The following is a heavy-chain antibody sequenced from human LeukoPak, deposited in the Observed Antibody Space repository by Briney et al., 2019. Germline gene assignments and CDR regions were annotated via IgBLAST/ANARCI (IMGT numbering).Heavy chain of an antibody. CDR3: TQETDAFDI. V-gene: IGHV3-30*18. J-gene: IGHJ3*02. CDR1: GFSFSSYA. CDR2: ISYDGSDK. Sequence: GGSLRLSCAASGFSFSSYAMHWVRQAPGKGLEWVAFISYDGSDKYYADSVKGRFTISRDNSKNTLYLQMSSLRAEDTAVYYCTQETDAFDIWGQGTMVTVSS.